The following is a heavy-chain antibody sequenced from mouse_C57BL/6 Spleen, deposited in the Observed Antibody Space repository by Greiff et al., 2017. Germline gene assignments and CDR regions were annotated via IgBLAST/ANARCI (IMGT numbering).Heavy chain of an antibody. Sequence: VQLQQPGAELVMPGASVKLSCKASGYTFTSYWMHWVKQRPGQGLEWIGEIDPSDSYTNYNQKFKGKSTLTVDKSSSTAYMQLSSLTSEDSAVYYCARSDYYGSSYKYFDVWCTGTTVTVSS. CDR3: ARSDYYGSSYKYFDV. V-gene: IGHV1-69*01. CDR1: GYTFTSYW. CDR2: IDPSDSYT. J-gene: IGHJ1*03. D-gene: IGHD1-1*01.